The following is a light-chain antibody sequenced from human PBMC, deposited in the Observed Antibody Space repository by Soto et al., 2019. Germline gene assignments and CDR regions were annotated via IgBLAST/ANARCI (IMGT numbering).Light chain of an antibody. CDR3: CSYTSSITLGV. J-gene: IGLJ1*01. CDR1: SSDVGGYDY. CDR2: DVS. V-gene: IGLV2-14*01. Sequence: QSVLTQPASVSGSPGQSITISCTGTSSDVGGYDYVSWYQQHPGKAPKLMIYDVSNRPSGVSNRFSGSKSGNAASLTISGLQDEDEADYYCCSYTSSITLGVFGTGTKVTVL.